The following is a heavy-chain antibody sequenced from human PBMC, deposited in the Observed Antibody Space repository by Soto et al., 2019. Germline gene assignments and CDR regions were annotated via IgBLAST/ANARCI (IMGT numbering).Heavy chain of an antibody. CDR3: EKVWSFYVPRSHFDS. CDR2: ISGNSGFT. V-gene: IGHV3-23*01. CDR1: GFTFSNYA. D-gene: IGHD1-26*01. J-gene: IGHJ4*02. Sequence: GGSLRLSCAASGFTFSNYAMNWVRQAPGKGLEWVSGISGNSGFTYYTDSVKGRFTISRDNSKNTLFLQMNALRDEDTAIYYCEKVWSFYVPRSHFDSWCRGIVVTVSS.